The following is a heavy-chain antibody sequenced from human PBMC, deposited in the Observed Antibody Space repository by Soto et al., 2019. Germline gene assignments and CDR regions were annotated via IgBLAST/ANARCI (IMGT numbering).Heavy chain of an antibody. CDR3: AREEIQLWHGYYYYYGMDV. J-gene: IGHJ6*02. CDR1: GFTFSSYA. CDR2: ISYDGSNK. Sequence: QVQLVESGGGVVQPGRSLRLSCAASGFTFSSYAMHWVRQAPGKGLEWVAVISYDGSNKYYADSVKGRFTISRDNSKNTLYLHMNSLRAEDTAVYYCAREEIQLWHGYYYYYGMDVWGQGTTVTVSS. V-gene: IGHV3-30-3*01. D-gene: IGHD5-18*01.